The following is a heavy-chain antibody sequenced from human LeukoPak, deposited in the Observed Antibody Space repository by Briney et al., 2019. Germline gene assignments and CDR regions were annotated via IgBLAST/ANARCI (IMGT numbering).Heavy chain of an antibody. D-gene: IGHD4-17*01. CDR3: VRLLEGDYHYDY. V-gene: IGHV1-2*02. Sequence: ASVKVSCKAFGYTLSDYYIQWLRQAPGQGLEWVGWIRPNNGGTHSAQKFQGRVSKTKDASINAAYMELNSLTSDDTAVYFCVRLLEGDYHYDYWGQGTLVIVSS. CDR1: GYTLSDYY. CDR2: IRPNNGGT. J-gene: IGHJ4*02.